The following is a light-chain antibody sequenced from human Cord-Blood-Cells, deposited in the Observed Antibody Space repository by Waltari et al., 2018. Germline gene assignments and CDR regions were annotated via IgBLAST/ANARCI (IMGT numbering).Light chain of an antibody. Sequence: SYELTQPPSVSVSPGPTASITCSGDKLGDKYACWYQQMPGQSPVLVIYQDSKRPSGIPERFSGSNSGNTATLTISGTQAMDEADYYCQAWDSSTALVFGGGTKLTVL. J-gene: IGLJ2*01. CDR1: KLGDKY. CDR3: QAWDSSTALV. CDR2: QDS. V-gene: IGLV3-1*01.